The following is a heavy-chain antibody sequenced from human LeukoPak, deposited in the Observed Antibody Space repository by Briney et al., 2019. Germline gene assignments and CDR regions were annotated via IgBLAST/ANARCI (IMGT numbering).Heavy chain of an antibody. V-gene: IGHV3-33*01. D-gene: IGHD1-14*01. CDR2: IAYDGSRA. Sequence: PGRSLRLSCAGSGFTFGGYGMHWFRQTPGKGLEWVAVIAYDGSRAFYADSVKGRSTISRDNSKNTMSVQMDDLRAEDTAVYYCTRYNNDHFDYWGQETLVTVSS. CDR1: GFTFGGYG. J-gene: IGHJ4*02. CDR3: TRYNNDHFDY.